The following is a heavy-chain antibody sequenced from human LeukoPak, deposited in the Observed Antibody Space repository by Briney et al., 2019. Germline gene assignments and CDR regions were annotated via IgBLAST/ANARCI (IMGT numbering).Heavy chain of an antibody. CDR2: IRYDGRNK. J-gene: IGHJ4*02. D-gene: IGHD3-3*01. CDR1: GFTFSSYG. Sequence: GGSLRLSCAASGFTFSSYGMHWVRQAPGKGLEWVAFIRYDGRNKYYADSVKGRFTISRDNSKNTLYLQMNSLRAEDTAVYYCARDRGGAYDFWSGYYTGYFDYWGQGTLVPVSS. CDR3: ARDRGGAYDFWSGYYTGYFDY. V-gene: IGHV3-30*02.